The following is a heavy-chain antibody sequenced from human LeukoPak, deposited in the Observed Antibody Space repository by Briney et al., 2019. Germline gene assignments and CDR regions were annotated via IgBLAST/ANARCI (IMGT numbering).Heavy chain of an antibody. V-gene: IGHV3-23*01. CDR3: AKGRISNLRYFDWLPFDY. CDR1: GFTFSSYA. CDR2: ISGSGGST. D-gene: IGHD3-9*01. Sequence: GGSLRLSCAASGFTFSSYAMSWVRQAPGKGLEWVSAISGSGGSTYYADSVKGRFTISRDNSKNTLYLRMNSLRAEDTAVYYCAKGRISNLRYFDWLPFDYWGQGTLVTVSS. J-gene: IGHJ4*02.